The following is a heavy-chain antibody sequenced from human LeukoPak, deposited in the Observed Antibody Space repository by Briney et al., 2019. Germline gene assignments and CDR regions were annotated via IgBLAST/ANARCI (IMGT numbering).Heavy chain of an antibody. CDR2: ISSSSISI. Sequence: GGSLRLSCAASGFTFSSYSMNWVRQAPGKGLEWVSSISSSSISIYYADSVKGRFTISRDNSKNTLYLQMNSLRAEDTAVYYCAKDRGSYGAGYYFDYWGQGTLVTVSS. D-gene: IGHD1-26*01. CDR3: AKDRGSYGAGYYFDY. CDR1: GFTFSSYS. J-gene: IGHJ4*02. V-gene: IGHV3-21*01.